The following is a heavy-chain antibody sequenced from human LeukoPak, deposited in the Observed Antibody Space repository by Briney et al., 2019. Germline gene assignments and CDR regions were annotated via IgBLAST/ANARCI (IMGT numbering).Heavy chain of an antibody. D-gene: IGHD6-19*01. V-gene: IGHV1-46*01. Sequence: GASVKVSCKASGYTFTSYYMHWVRQAPGQGLEWMGIINPSGGSTSYAQKFQGRVTMTEDTSTDTAYMELSSLRSEDTAVYYCATPGRAGGWYPGYYFDYWGQGTLVTVSS. CDR3: ATPGRAGGWYPGYYFDY. CDR1: GYTFTSYY. J-gene: IGHJ4*02. CDR2: INPSGGST.